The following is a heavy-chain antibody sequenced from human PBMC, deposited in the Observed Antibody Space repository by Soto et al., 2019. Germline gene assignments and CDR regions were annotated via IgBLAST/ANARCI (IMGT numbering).Heavy chain of an antibody. Sequence: ASVKVSCKASGYTFTSYDINWVRQATGQGLEWMGWMNPNSGNTGYAQKFQGRVTMTRNTSISTAYMELSSLRSEDTAVYYCARGTGTTRRYYYYGTDVWGQGTTVTVSS. V-gene: IGHV1-8*01. CDR1: GYTFTSYD. D-gene: IGHD1-7*01. CDR3: ARGTGTTRRYYYYGTDV. J-gene: IGHJ6*02. CDR2: MNPNSGNT.